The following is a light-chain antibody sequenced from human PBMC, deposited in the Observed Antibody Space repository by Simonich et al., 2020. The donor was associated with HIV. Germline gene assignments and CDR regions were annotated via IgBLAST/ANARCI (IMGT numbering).Light chain of an antibody. CDR1: QSVLYSSNNKNY. CDR2: WAS. V-gene: IGKV4-1*01. J-gene: IGKJ4*01. CDR3: QQYYSTPLT. Sequence: DIVMTQSPDSLAVSLDERATINCNSSQSVLYSSNNKNYLAWYQQKPGQPPKLLIYWASTRESGVPDRFSGSGSGTDFTLTISSLQAEDVAVYYCQQYYSTPLTFGGGTKVEIK.